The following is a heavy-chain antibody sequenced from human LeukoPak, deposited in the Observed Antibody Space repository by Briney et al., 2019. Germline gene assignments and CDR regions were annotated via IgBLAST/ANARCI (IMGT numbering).Heavy chain of an antibody. CDR3: ARFGLRYFDWLPFDY. J-gene: IGHJ4*02. D-gene: IGHD3-9*01. V-gene: IGHV3-30*04. Sequence: GGSLRLSCAASGFTFSSYAMHWVRQAPGKGLEWVAVISYDGSNKYYADSVKGRFTISRDNAKNSLYLQMNSLRAEDTAVYYCARFGLRYFDWLPFDYWGQGTLVTVSS. CDR2: ISYDGSNK. CDR1: GFTFSSYA.